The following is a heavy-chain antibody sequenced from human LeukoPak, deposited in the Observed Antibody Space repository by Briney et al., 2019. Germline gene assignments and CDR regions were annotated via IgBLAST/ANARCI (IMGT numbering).Heavy chain of an antibody. J-gene: IGHJ4*02. D-gene: IGHD2-15*01. Sequence: PSETLSLTCAVSGYSISSGYYWGWIRQPPGKGLEWIGSIFHSGSTYYNPSLKSRVNMSVDTSKNQFSLKLSSVTAADTAVYYCAREGDSGYCSGGSCYGWRNLDYWGQGTLVTVSS. CDR1: GYSISSGYY. CDR3: AREGDSGYCSGGSCYGWRNLDY. CDR2: IFHSGST. V-gene: IGHV4-38-2*02.